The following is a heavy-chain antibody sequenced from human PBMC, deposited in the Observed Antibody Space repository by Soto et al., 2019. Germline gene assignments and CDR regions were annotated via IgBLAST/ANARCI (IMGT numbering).Heavy chain of an antibody. CDR3: EKLPGQKLLGGSYGLDS. V-gene: IGHV3-30*18. Sequence: QVQLVESGGGVVQPGRSLRLSCAASGFSFSDYGMPWVRQAPGKGLEWVAIISYDASNEYYADTVKGRFTISRDNSKSTLYLQMNSLRSEHTAVYHCEKLPGQKLLGGSYGLDSWGQGTLVTVSS. CDR1: GFSFSDYG. CDR2: ISYDASNE. D-gene: IGHD3-16*01. J-gene: IGHJ4*02.